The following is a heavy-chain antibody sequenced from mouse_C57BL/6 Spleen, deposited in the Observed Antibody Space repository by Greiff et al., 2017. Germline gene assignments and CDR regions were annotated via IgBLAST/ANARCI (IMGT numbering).Heavy chain of an antibody. Sequence: EVKLMESGGGLVQPGGSLSLSCAASGFTFTDYYMSWVRQPPGKALEWLGFIRNKANGYTTEYSASVKGRFTICRDNSQSILYLQMNALRAADSATDYCASPIYYDYDDGAMDYWGQGTSVTVSS. V-gene: IGHV7-3*01. D-gene: IGHD2-4*01. J-gene: IGHJ4*01. CDR2: IRNKANGYTT. CDR3: ASPIYYDYDDGAMDY. CDR1: GFTFTDYY.